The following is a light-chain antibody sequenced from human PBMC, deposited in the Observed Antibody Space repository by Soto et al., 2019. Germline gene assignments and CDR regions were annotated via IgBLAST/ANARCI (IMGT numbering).Light chain of an antibody. CDR3: QQYNDWPIT. J-gene: IGKJ5*01. Sequence: ETVMTQSPATLSVSPGERGTLSCRASQSVSSNLAWYQQQPGQTPRLLIYDASTRATGIPARFSGSGSGTEFTLTISSLQSEDFAVYHCQQYNDWPITFGQGTRLEIK. CDR1: QSVSSN. CDR2: DAS. V-gene: IGKV3-15*01.